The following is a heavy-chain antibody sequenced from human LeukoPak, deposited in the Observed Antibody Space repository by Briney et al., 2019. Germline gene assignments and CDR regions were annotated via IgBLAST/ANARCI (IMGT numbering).Heavy chain of an antibody. CDR1: GYSINTGYS. J-gene: IGHJ4*02. Sequence: SETLSLTCADCGYSINTGYSCGWIRQFPGKDLEWMGSIYNIEIIYYNQSLKSRDTISLDTSKNPFSLKMTSVTAADTGLYYCARNVSVFQRVKPEGLYFFDYWGQGSLVTVSS. CDR2: IYNIEII. D-gene: IGHD2-8*01. CDR3: ARNVSVFQRVKPEGLYFFDY. V-gene: IGHV4-38-2*01.